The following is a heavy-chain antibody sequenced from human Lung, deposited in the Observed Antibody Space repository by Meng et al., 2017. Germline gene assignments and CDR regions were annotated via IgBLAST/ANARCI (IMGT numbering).Heavy chain of an antibody. CDR2: VRNRANSFST. V-gene: IGHV3-72*01. D-gene: IGHD2-2*01. J-gene: IGHJ4*02. CDR1: GVPFSGHF. CDR3: ARGYARGHPGIDY. Sequence: GDRVGCGGGVVRPGGLRRVCWAASGVPFSGHFMDWVRQSPGKGLEWVGRVRNRANSFSTVYAASVRGRFTISRDDSKNSLYMEMNSLKSEDTAVYYCARGYARGHPGIDYWGQGTLVPSPQ.